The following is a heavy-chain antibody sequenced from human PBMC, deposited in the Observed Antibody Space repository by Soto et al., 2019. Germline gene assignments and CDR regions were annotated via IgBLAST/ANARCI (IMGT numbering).Heavy chain of an antibody. CDR3: TRDRSFWSGYYRHYYGMDV. Sequence: GGSLRLSCTASGFTFGDYAMSWFRQAPGKGLEWVGFIRSKAYGGTTEYAASVKGRFTISRDDSKSIAYLQMNSLKTEDTAVYYCTRDRSFWSGYYRHYYGMDVWGQGTTVTVS. J-gene: IGHJ6*02. CDR2: IRSKAYGGTT. D-gene: IGHD3-3*01. CDR1: GFTFGDYA. V-gene: IGHV3-49*03.